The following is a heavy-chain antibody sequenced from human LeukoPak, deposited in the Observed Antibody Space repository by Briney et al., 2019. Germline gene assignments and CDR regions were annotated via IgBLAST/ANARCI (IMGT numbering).Heavy chain of an antibody. Sequence: GGSLKLSCTASGFTFSGSAIHWVRQASGKGLEWVGRIRSKANTYATAYAASVIGRFTFSRDDSKSTAYVHMNSLKTEDTAIYYCTAGNSDYFGMDVWGRGTTVTVSS. CDR2: IRSKANTYAT. V-gene: IGHV3-73*01. D-gene: IGHD6-19*01. CDR1: GFTFSGSA. J-gene: IGHJ6*02. CDR3: TAGNSDYFGMDV.